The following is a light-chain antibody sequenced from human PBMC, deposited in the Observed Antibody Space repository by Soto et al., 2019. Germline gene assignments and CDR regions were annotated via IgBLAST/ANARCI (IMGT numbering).Light chain of an antibody. CDR3: QQYNSYPWT. CDR2: DAS. CDR1: QSISTW. V-gene: IGKV1-5*01. J-gene: IGKJ1*01. Sequence: DIQMTQSPSTLSASVGDRVTITCRASQSISTWLAWYQQTPGKAPKLLIYDASSLESGVPSSFSGSGSRTEFTLTISSLQPDDFATYYCQQYNSYPWTFGQGTKVDIK.